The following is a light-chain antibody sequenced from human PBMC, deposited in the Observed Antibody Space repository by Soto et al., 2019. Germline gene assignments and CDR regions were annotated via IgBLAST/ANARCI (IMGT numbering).Light chain of an antibody. CDR3: QQYADLPYT. CDR2: GAS. CDR1: QTLTTRF. Sequence: EIVLTQSPGTLSLSPGERATLSCMASQTLTTRFLAWYQQKPGQAPRLLIYGASSRATGIPGRFSGSGSGTEYTLTISRLEPDDFAVYSCQQYADLPYTFGQGTTLEIK. V-gene: IGKV3-20*01. J-gene: IGKJ2*01.